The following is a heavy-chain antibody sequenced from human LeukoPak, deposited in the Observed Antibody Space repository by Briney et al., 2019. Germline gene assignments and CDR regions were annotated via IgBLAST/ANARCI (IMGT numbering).Heavy chain of an antibody. CDR3: ARGGYDILTGHVYYGMDV. CDR1: GFTFDDYG. D-gene: IGHD3-9*01. V-gene: IGHV3-20*04. J-gene: IGHJ6*04. CDR2: INWNGGST. Sequence: PGGSLRLSCAASGFTFDDYGMSWVRQAPGKGLEWVSGINWNGGSTGYADSVKGRFTISRDNAKNSLYLQMNSLRVEDTAVYYCARGGYDILTGHVYYGMDVWGKGTTVTVSS.